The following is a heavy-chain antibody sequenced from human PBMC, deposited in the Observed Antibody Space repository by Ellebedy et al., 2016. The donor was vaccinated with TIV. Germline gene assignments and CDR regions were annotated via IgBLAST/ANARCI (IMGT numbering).Heavy chain of an antibody. V-gene: IGHV3-23*01. CDR2: VSGDGSTT. CDR3: AKGTSSGFNYDRVGLEY. CDR1: GFTFSNFA. D-gene: IGHD3-16*01. Sequence: GESLKISCAASGFTFSNFAMHWVRQPPGKGLEWLSVVSGDGSTTYHADSVKGRFTITRDNSKNTLFLQMNRLRTEDTAVYYCAKGTSSGFNYDRVGLEYWGQGTLVTVSS. J-gene: IGHJ4*02.